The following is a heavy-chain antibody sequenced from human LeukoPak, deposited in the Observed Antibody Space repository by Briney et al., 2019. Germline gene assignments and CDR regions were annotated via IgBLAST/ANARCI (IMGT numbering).Heavy chain of an antibody. CDR2: IWHSGTT. D-gene: IGHD5-24*01. Sequence: SETLSLTCTVSGGSISRSTYYWGWVRQPPGKGPEWIGSIWHSGTTYYNPSLKSRATISVATSKNQFSLKLTSVTAADTAVYYCARHTRVRDGYNLYCFDPWGQGTLVTVSS. CDR3: ARHTRVRDGYNLYCFDP. CDR1: GGSISRSTYY. V-gene: IGHV4-39*01. J-gene: IGHJ5*02.